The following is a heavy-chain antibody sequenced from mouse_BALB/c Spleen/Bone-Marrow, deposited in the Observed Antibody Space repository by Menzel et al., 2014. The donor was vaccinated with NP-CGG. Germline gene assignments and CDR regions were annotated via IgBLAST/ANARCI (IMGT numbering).Heavy chain of an antibody. CDR1: GFTFSSYA. CDR2: ISSGGSYT. J-gene: IGHJ2*01. V-gene: IGHV5-9-4*01. Sequence: EVKLVESGGGLVKPGGSLKLSCAASGFTFSSYAMSWVRQSPEKRLEWVAKISSGGSYTYYPDTVTGRFTISRDNAKNTLYLEMSSLRSEDTAMYYCARDRGYFDYWGQGTTLTVSS. D-gene: IGHD3-1*01. CDR3: ARDRGYFDY.